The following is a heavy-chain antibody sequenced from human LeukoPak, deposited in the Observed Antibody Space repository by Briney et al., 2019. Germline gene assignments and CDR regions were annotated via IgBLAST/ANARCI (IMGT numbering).Heavy chain of an antibody. CDR1: GFTFSSYG. V-gene: IGHV3-23*01. Sequence: GGSLRLSCAASGFTFSSYGMSWVRQAPGKGLEWVSAISGSGGSTYYADSVKGRFTISRDNSKNTLYLQMNSLRAEDTAVYYCAKLVGRYYYDSSGYYDYFDYWGQGTLVTVSS. D-gene: IGHD3-22*01. J-gene: IGHJ4*02. CDR2: ISGSGGST. CDR3: AKLVGRYYYDSSGYYDYFDY.